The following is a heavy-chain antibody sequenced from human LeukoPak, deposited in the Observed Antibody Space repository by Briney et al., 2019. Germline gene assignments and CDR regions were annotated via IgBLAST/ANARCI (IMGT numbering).Heavy chain of an antibody. Sequence: LSLTCTVSGYSISSGYYWGWIRQPPGKGLEWVSAISGSGGSTYYADSVKGRFTISRDNSKNTLYLQMNSLGAEDTAVYYCAKDGGGNYYYYYYYMDVWGKGTTVTVSS. CDR1: GYSISSGYY. CDR2: ISGSGGST. V-gene: IGHV3-23*01. D-gene: IGHD4-23*01. J-gene: IGHJ6*03. CDR3: AKDGGGNYYYYYYYMDV.